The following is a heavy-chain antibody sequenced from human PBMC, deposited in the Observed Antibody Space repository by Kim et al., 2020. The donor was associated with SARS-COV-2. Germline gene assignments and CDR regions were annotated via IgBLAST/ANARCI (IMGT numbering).Heavy chain of an antibody. D-gene: IGHD5-18*01. Sequence: SETLSLTCTVSGGSISSYYWTWIRQPPGKGLEWIGYIYYSGSTNYNPSLESRVTISVDTSKNQFSLKLSSVTAADTAVYYCARRKYTFGSFDYWGQGTLVTVSS. CDR3: ARRKYTFGSFDY. CDR2: IYYSGST. CDR1: GGSISSYY. J-gene: IGHJ4*02. V-gene: IGHV4-59*01.